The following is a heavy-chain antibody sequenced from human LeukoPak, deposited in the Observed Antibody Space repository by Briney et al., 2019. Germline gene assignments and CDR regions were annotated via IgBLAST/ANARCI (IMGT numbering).Heavy chain of an antibody. CDR2: INPNSGGT. CDR3: ARGTGDTKKNFDY. V-gene: IGHV1-2*02. Sequence: GASVKVSCKASGYTFTGYYMHWVRQAPGQGLEWMGWINPNSGGTNYAQKFQGRVTMTKDTSINTAYMELSSLRSDDTAVYYCARGTGDTKKNFDYWGQGTLVTVSS. J-gene: IGHJ4*02. D-gene: IGHD7-27*01. CDR1: GYTFTGYY.